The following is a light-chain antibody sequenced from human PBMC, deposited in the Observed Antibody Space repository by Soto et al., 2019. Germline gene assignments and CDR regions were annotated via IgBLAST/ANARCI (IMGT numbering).Light chain of an antibody. CDR2: EVS. CDR1: SSDVGGYNY. V-gene: IGLV2-14*01. J-gene: IGLJ1*01. Sequence: QSALTQPASVSGSPGQSITISCTGTSSDVGGYNYVSWYQQHPGKATKLMIYEVSNRPSGVSNRFSGSKSGNTASLTISGLQAEDEADYYCSSSTSTNTYVFGTGTKVTVL. CDR3: SSSTSTNTYV.